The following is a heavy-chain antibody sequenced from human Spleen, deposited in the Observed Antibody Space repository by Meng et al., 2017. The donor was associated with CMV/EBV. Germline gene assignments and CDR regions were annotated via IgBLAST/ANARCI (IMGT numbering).Heavy chain of an antibody. D-gene: IGHD3-10*01. CDR3: ARDTLRGPIGAFEM. CDR2: IYSGGSK. Sequence: GESLKISCAASGFTVRPNYMNWVRQAPGKGLEWVSVIYSGGSKYYADSVKGRFAISRDDSKNTLFLQIDSLTTEDTAVYYCARDTLRGPIGAFEMRGQGTMVTVSS. CDR1: GFTVRPNY. J-gene: IGHJ3*02. V-gene: IGHV3-66*02.